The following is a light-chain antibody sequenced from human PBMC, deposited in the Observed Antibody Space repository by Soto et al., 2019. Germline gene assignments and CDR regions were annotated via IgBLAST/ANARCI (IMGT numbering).Light chain of an antibody. CDR3: ASYTVSHTRV. CDR2: EVN. Sequence: QSVLTQPASVSGSPGQSITISCTGSNSDVGAYNYVSWYQQHPGKAPKLIIYEVNNQPSGVSHRFSGSKSGNTASLTISGLQADDEAECYCASYTVSHTRVFGGGTKLTVL. J-gene: IGLJ3*02. CDR1: NSDVGAYNY. V-gene: IGLV2-14*01.